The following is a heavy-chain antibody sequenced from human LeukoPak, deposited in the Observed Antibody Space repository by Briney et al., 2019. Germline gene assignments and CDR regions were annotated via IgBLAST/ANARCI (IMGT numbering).Heavy chain of an antibody. CDR2: ISYSGST. D-gene: IGHD3-22*01. CDR1: GGSISSSGYY. J-gene: IGHJ4*02. Sequence: PSETLSLTCTVSGGSISSSGYYWGWVRQPPGKGMEWIVSISYSGSTYNNPSLRSRVTISVDTSKNQFSLKLTSVTAADTAVYYCAAYYYDSSGYLGCGQGTLVTVSS. CDR3: AAYYYDSSGYLG. V-gene: IGHV4-39*01.